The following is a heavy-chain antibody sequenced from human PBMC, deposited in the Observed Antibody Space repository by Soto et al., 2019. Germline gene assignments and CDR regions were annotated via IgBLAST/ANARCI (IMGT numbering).Heavy chain of an antibody. D-gene: IGHD3-22*01. V-gene: IGHV4-59*01. CDR3: AREMRRDYYDSSGSSFDY. CDR2: IYYSGST. CDR1: GGSIGGYY. Sequence: SETLSLTCTVSGGSIGGYYWGWIRQPPGKGLEWIGYIYYSGSTKYNPSLRSRATISVDTSKNQFSLKLSYVTAPDTAVYYCAREMRRDYYDSSGSSFDYWGQGTLVTVSS. J-gene: IGHJ4*02.